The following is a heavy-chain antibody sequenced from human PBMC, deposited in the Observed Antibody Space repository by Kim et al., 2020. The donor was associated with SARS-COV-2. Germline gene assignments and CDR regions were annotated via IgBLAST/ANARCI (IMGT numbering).Heavy chain of an antibody. Sequence: YTPCLKSRVTLSVDTSKNQFSLKLSSVTAADTAVYYCARGGIAAAEGIDYWGQGTLVTVSS. CDR3: ARGGIAAAEGIDY. V-gene: IGHV4-39*01. D-gene: IGHD6-13*01. J-gene: IGHJ4*02.